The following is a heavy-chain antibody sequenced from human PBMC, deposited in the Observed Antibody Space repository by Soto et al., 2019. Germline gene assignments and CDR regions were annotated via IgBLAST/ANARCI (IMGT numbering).Heavy chain of an antibody. D-gene: IGHD3-3*01. CDR3: ARVGEQRYDFCSGYYTNYYYGMDV. V-gene: IGHV1-69*13. Sequence: ASVKVSCKASGGTFSSYAISWVRQAPGQGPKWMGGIIPIFGTANYAQKFQGRVTITADESTSTAYMELSSLRSEDTAVYYCARVGEQRYDFCSGYYTNYYYGMDVWGQGTTVTVSS. J-gene: IGHJ6*02. CDR2: IIPIFGTA. CDR1: GGTFSSYA.